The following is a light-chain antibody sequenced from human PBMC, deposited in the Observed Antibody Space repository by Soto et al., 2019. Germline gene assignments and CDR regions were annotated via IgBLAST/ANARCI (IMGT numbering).Light chain of an antibody. CDR1: QSISSY. CDR2: AAS. Sequence: DIQMTQSPSSLSASVGDRVTITCRASQSISSYLNWYQQKPGKAPKLLIYAASRLQSGVPSRFSGSGSGTDFNLTISSLQPEDFATYYCQQSYKSPPTFGPGTKVDIK. J-gene: IGKJ3*01. CDR3: QQSYKSPPT. V-gene: IGKV1-39*01.